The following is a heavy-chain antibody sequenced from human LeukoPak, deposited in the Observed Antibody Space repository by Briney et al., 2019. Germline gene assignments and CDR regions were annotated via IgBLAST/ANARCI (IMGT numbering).Heavy chain of an antibody. V-gene: IGHV4-61*02. D-gene: IGHD3-22*01. CDR2: IYTSGST. J-gene: IGHJ4*02. Sequence: SETLSLTCTVSGGSISSGSYYWSWIRQPAGKGLEWIGRIYTSGSTNYNPSLKSRVTISVDTSKNQFSLKLSSVTAADTAVYYCARGNYYDSSGYYGYWGQGTLVTVSS. CDR3: ARGNYYDSSGYYGY. CDR1: GGSISSGSYY.